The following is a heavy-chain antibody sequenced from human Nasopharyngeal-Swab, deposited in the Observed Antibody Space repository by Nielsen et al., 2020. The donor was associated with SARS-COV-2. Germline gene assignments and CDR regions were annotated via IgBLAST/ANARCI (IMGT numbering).Heavy chain of an antibody. V-gene: IGHV3-21*01. Sequence: GESLKISCAASGFTFSSYSMNWVRQAPGKGLEWVSSISGSSSYIYYADSVKGRFTISRDNAKNSLYLQMNSLRAEDTAVYYCARDRLQYYDFWSGYPNYFDYWGQGTLVTVSS. CDR3: ARDRLQYYDFWSGYPNYFDY. J-gene: IGHJ4*02. CDR1: GFTFSSYS. CDR2: ISGSSSYI. D-gene: IGHD3-3*01.